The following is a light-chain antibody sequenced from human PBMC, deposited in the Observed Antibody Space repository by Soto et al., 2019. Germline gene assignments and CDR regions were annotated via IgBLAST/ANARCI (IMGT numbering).Light chain of an antibody. CDR2: EGS. CDR3: CSYAGSSTLV. J-gene: IGLJ3*02. CDR1: SSDVGSYKF. Sequence: QSALTQPASVSGSPGQSITISCTGTSSDVGSYKFVSWSQQHPGKAPKLMIYEGSKRPSGVSSRFSGSKSGNTASLTISGLQAEDEGDYHCCSYAGSSTLVFGGGTKHTV. V-gene: IGLV2-23*01.